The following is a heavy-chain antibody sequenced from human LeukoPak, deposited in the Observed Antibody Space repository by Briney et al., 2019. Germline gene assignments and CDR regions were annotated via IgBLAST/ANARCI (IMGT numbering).Heavy chain of an antibody. J-gene: IGHJ5*02. CDR1: RFTFSTYS. V-gene: IGHV3-21*01. CDR2: ISTSSSYI. CDR3: ARRQYDFWSGYYKPSVPNWFDP. D-gene: IGHD3-3*01. Sequence: GGSLRLSCAASRFTFSTYSMNWVRQAPGKGLEWVSFISTSSSYIYYADSVKGRFTISRDNAKNSLYLQMNSLRAEDTAVYYCARRQYDFWSGYYKPSVPNWFDPWGQGTLVTVSS.